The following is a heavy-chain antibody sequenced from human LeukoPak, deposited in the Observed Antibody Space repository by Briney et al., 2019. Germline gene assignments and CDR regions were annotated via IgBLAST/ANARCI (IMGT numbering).Heavy chain of an antibody. Sequence: ASVKVSCKASGYTFTSYGISWVRQAPGQGLEWMGWMNPNSGNTGYAQKFQGRVTITRNTSISTAYMELSSLRSEDTAVYYCATELERRDAFDIWGQGTMVTVSS. CDR1: GYTFTSYG. D-gene: IGHD1-1*01. V-gene: IGHV1-8*03. CDR2: MNPNSGNT. J-gene: IGHJ3*02. CDR3: ATELERRDAFDI.